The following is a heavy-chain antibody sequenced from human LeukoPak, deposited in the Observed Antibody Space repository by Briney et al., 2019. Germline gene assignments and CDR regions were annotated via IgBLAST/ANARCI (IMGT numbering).Heavy chain of an antibody. V-gene: IGHV3-30*09. D-gene: IGHD1-26*01. CDR3: AREEVGATFYFDY. J-gene: IGHJ4*02. CDR2: ISYDGSNK. Sequence: GRSLRLSCAASGFTFSSYAMHWVRQAPGKGLEWVAVISYDGSNKYYADSVKGRFAISRDNSKNTLYLQMNSLRAEDTAVYYCAREEVGATFYFDYWGQGTLVTVSS. CDR1: GFTFSSYA.